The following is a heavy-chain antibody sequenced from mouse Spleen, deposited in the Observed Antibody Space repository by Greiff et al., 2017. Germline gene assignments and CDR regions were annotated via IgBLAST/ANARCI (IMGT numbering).Heavy chain of an antibody. D-gene: IGHD2-12*01. J-gene: IGHJ2*01. V-gene: IGHV7-3*01. CDR3: ARSSTTRGYYFDY. CDR1: GFTFTDYY. Sequence: EVKLVESGGGLVQPGGSPSLSCAASGFTFTDYYMSWVRQPPGKALEWLGFIRNKANGYTTEYSASVKGRFTISRDNSQSILYLQMNALRAEDSATYYCARSSTTRGYYFDYWGQGTTLTVSS. CDR2: IRNKANGYTT.